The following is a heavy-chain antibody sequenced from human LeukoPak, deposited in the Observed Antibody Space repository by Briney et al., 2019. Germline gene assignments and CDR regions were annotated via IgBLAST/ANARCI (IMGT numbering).Heavy chain of an antibody. J-gene: IGHJ5*02. CDR1: GGSISSYY. CDR2: VHYSGST. V-gene: IGHV4-59*01. CDR3: AGSTVGNWFDP. Sequence: SETLSLTCTVSGGSISSYYWSWIRQPPGKGLDYIGYVHYSGSTNYNPSLRSRVTISVDTSRNQLSLNLTSATAADTAIYYCAGSTVGNWFDPWGQGTLVTVSS. D-gene: IGHD4-17*01.